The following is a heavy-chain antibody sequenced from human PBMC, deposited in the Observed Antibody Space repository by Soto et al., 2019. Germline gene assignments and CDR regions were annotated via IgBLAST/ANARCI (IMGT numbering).Heavy chain of an antibody. CDR1: GGSITSGDYY. CDR3: ATYWGAGNDAKGFHI. V-gene: IGHV4-31*03. D-gene: IGHD6-13*01. CDR2: ISYSGST. Sequence: PSETLSLTCTVSGGSITSGDYYWSWIRQQPGKGLEWIGYISYSGSTYYNPSLKSRIIISIDTSENQFSLSLTSVSPADTAIYYCATYWGAGNDAKGFHIWGQGTVVTVSS. J-gene: IGHJ3*02.